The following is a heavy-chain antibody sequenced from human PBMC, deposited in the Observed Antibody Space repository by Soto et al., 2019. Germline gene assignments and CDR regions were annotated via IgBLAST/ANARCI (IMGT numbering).Heavy chain of an antibody. D-gene: IGHD5-12*01. V-gene: IGHV3-9*01. J-gene: IGHJ4*02. CDR2: ISWNSGSI. CDR1: GFTFDDYA. CDR3: AKDMGYDLSPLGYFDY. Sequence: PGGSLRLSCTASGFTFDDYAMHWIRQAPGKCLEWVSGISWNSGSIGYADPVKGRFTISRDNAKNSLYLQMNSLRSEDTALYYCAKDMGYDLSPLGYFDYWGQGXLVTVYS.